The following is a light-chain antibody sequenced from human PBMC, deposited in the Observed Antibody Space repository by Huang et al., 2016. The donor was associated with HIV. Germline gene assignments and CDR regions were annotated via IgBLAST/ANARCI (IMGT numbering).Light chain of an antibody. Sequence: DIQLTQSQSAMSASVGDRVSITCRASQGIANYLAWFQQKPGGAPKRLIYAASSLQSCVPSRFSGSGSGTKFTLTISRLQPEYFATYYCLQHHGYPRTFGQGTKV. J-gene: IGKJ1*01. V-gene: IGKV1-17*03. CDR1: QGIANY. CDR3: LQHHGYPRT. CDR2: AAS.